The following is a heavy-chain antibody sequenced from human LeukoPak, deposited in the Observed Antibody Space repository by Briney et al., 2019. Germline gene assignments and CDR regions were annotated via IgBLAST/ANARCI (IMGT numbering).Heavy chain of an antibody. D-gene: IGHD3-10*01. J-gene: IGHJ4*02. V-gene: IGHV3-30-3*01. CDR3: ARGHGSGSFLIDY. Sequence: GGSLRLSCSASGFTFSSYAMHWVRQAPGKGLEWVAIISYDGSTTHYSNSVKGRSTISRDNSRNTVYLQMNTLRHEDMAVYYCARGHGSGSFLIDYWGQGTLVTVSS. CDR2: ISYDGSTT. CDR1: GFTFSSYA.